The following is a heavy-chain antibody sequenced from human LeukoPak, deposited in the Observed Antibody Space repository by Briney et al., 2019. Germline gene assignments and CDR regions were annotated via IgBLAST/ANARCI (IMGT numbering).Heavy chain of an antibody. CDR1: GYTFTSTG. J-gene: IGHJ4*02. V-gene: IGHV1-18*01. D-gene: IGHD6-13*01. Sequence: ASVKVSCKASGYTFTSTGICWVRQAPGQGLEWMGWVSAYNGNTNYAQKFQGRVTMTTDTSTSTAYMELRTLRSDDTAVYYCARVGYSSSRGTDYWGQGTLVTVSS. CDR2: VSAYNGNT. CDR3: ARVGYSSSRGTDY.